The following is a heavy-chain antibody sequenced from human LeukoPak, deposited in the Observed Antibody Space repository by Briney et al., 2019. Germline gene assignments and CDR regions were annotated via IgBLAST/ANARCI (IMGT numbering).Heavy chain of an antibody. D-gene: IGHD5-24*01. CDR3: ARKRWLQLRGYYYYYGMDV. CDR1: GGSFSGYY. CDR2: INHSGST. V-gene: IGHV4-34*01. J-gene: IGHJ6*02. Sequence: SETLSLTCAVYGGSFSGYYWSWIRQPPGEGLEWIGEINHSGSTNYNPSLKSRVTISVDTSKKQFSLKLSSVTAADTAVYYCARKRWLQLRGYYYYYGMDVWGQGTTVTVSS.